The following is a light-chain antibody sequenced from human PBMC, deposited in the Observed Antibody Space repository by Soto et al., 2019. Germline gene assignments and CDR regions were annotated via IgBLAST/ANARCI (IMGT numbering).Light chain of an antibody. J-gene: IGLJ1*01. CDR2: EVS. CDR3: AAWDDSLNAL. Sequence: QSALTQPPSASGSPGQSVTISCTGTSSDVGGYNYVSWYQQHPGKAPKLMIYEVSKRPSGVPDRFSGSKSGTSASLAISGLQPEDEADYYCAAWDDSLNALFGTGTKLTVL. V-gene: IGLV2-8*01. CDR1: SSDVGGYNY.